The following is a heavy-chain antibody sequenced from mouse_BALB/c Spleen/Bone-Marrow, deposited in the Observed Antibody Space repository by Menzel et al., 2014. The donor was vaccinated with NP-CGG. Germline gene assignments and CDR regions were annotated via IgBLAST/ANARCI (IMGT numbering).Heavy chain of an antibody. J-gene: IGHJ2*01. CDR2: IYPGDGDT. CDR1: GYAFXSSW. CDR3: ARLLGYYFDY. Sequence: QVQLKQSGPELVKPGASVKISCKASGYAFXSSWMNWVKQRPGQGLEWIGRIYPGDGDTNYNGKFKGKATLTADKSSSTAYMQLSSLTSVDSAVYFCARLLGYYFDYWGQGTTLTVSS. V-gene: IGHV1-82*01. D-gene: IGHD1-1*01.